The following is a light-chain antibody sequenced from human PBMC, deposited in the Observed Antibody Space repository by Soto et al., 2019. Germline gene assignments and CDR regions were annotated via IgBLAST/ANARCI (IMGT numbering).Light chain of an antibody. V-gene: IGLV2-11*01. CDR1: SSDVGGYNY. J-gene: IGLJ1*01. CDR2: DVS. CDR3: CSYAGSYTEV. Sequence: QSVLTQPRSVSGVPVQSGTITCTETSSDVGGYNYVSWYQQHPGKAPKLMIYDVSKRPSGVPDRFSGSKSGNTASLTISGLQAEDEADYYCCSYAGSYTEVFGTGTKVTVL.